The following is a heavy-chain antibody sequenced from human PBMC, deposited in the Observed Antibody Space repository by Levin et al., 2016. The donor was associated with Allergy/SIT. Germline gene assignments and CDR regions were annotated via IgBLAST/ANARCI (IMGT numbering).Heavy chain of an antibody. V-gene: IGHV1-18*04. J-gene: IGHJ4*02. CDR3: ARARVVMLPSGLFDY. CDR1: GYTFTSHY. CDR2: ISGYNRKT. Sequence: ASVKVSCKASGYTFTSHYMNWVRQAPGQGLEWVGWISGYNRKTKYAQKFQGRVTITADASTTTAYMELHSLRSEDTAVYYCARARVVMLPSGLFDYWGQGTLVTVSS. D-gene: IGHD3-16*01.